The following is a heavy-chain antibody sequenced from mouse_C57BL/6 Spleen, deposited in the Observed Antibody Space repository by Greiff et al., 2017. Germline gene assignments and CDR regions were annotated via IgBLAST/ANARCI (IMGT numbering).Heavy chain of an antibody. J-gene: IGHJ4*01. CDR2: ISPGSGST. V-gene: IGHV1-55*01. D-gene: IGHD1-1*01. CDR1: GYTFTSYW. Sequence: QVQLQQPGAELVKPGASVKMSCKASGYTFTSYWITWVKQRPGQGLEWIGDISPGSGSTNYNEKFKSKATLTVDTSSSTAYMQLSSLTSEDSAVYYCARVGTNYYGSSYYYAMDSWGQGTSVPVSS. CDR3: ARVGTNYYGSSYYYAMDS.